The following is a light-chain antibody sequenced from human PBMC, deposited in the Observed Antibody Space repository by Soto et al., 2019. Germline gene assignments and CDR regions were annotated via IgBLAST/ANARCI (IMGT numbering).Light chain of an antibody. Sequence: QSVLTQPASVSGSPGQSITISCAGTSSDVGAYNYVSWFQQHPDKAPKLLIYEVTNRPSGVSNRFSGSKSGNTASLTISGLQAEDEADYYCSSYTRSSTWVFGGGTKLTVL. V-gene: IGLV2-14*01. J-gene: IGLJ3*02. CDR2: EVT. CDR3: SSYTRSSTWV. CDR1: SSDVGAYNY.